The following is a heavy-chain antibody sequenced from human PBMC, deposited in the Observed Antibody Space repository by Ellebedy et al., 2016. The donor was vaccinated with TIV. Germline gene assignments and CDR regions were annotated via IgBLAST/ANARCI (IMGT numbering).Heavy chain of an antibody. CDR1: GGSIRNYY. Sequence: MPSETLSLTCTVSGGSIRNYYCTWIRQPPGKGLEWIGHMYYSGSSNYNPSLKSRVTMSIDTSKNQLSLKMSSVTAADPAVYYCAASESTDSDYWGPGTLVTVSS. D-gene: IGHD1-1*01. CDR2: MYYSGSS. V-gene: IGHV4-59*01. CDR3: AASESTDSDY. J-gene: IGHJ4*02.